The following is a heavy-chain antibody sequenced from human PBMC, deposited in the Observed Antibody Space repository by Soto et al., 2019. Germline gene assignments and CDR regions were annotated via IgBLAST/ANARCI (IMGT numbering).Heavy chain of an antibody. CDR3: ARHVYRRDGYNFDY. D-gene: IGHD5-12*01. V-gene: IGHV4-39*01. J-gene: IGHJ4*02. CDR2: IYYSGST. Sequence: SETLSLTCTVSGGSISSSSYFWGWIRQPPGQGLEWIGSIYYSGSTYYNPSLKSRVTISVDTSKNLFSLKLNSVTAADTAVYYCARHVYRRDGYNFDYWGQGTLVTVSS. CDR1: GGSISSSSYF.